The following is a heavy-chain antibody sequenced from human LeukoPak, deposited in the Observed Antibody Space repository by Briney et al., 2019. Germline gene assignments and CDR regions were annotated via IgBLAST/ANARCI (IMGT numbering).Heavy chain of an antibody. CDR1: GFTVSSNY. CDR2: IYSGGST. Sequence: GGSLRLSCAASGFTVSSNYMSWVRQAPGKGLEWVSVIYSGGSTYYADSVKGRFTIFRDNSKNTLYLQMNSLRAEDTAVYYCAKDESPRIAADNYWGQGTLVTVSS. J-gene: IGHJ4*02. CDR3: AKDESPRIAADNY. D-gene: IGHD6-25*01. V-gene: IGHV3-53*01.